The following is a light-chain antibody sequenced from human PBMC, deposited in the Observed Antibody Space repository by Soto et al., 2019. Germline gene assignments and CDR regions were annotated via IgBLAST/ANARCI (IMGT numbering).Light chain of an antibody. V-gene: IGKV1-27*01. CDR1: QGISNY. Sequence: DIQMTQSPSSLSASVGDRVTITCRAIQGISNYLAWYQQKPGKVPKLLIYSASTLQSGVPSRFSSSGSGTEFTLANSSLQPEDVSTYSCQKYNSAPRTFGQGTKVEIK. J-gene: IGKJ1*01. CDR2: SAS. CDR3: QKYNSAPRT.